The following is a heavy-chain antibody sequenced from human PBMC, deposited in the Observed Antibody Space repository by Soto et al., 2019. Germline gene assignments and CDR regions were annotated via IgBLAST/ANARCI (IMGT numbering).Heavy chain of an antibody. CDR2: ISSSSSSI. J-gene: IGHJ4*01. Sequence: EVQLVESGGGLVQPGGSLRLSCAASGFTFSGYTMNWVRQAPGKGLDWVSYISSSSSSIYYADSVKGRFTISRDNAQNSLYLQMNSLRDEDTAVYYCTRSQMNDYWGHGTLVTVSS. CDR3: TRSQMNDY. V-gene: IGHV3-48*02. CDR1: GFTFSGYT.